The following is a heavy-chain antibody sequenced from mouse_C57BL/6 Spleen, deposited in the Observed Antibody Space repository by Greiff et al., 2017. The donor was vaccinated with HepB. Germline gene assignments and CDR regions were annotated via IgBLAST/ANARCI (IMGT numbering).Heavy chain of an antibody. CDR3: ARAYYSNYGYFDV. V-gene: IGHV3-8*01. CDR1: GYSITSDY. CDR2: ISYSGST. J-gene: IGHJ1*03. D-gene: IGHD2-5*01. Sequence: EVHLVESGPGLAKPSQTLSLTCSVTGYSITSDYWNWIRKFPGNKLEYMGYISYSGSTYYNPSLKSRISITRDTSKNQYYLQLNSVTTEDTATYYCARAYYSNYGYFDVWGTGTTVTVSS.